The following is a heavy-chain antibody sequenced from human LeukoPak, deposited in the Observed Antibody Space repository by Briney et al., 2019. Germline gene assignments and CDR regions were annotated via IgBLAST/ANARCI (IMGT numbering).Heavy chain of an antibody. CDR1: GFTFSNYN. J-gene: IGHJ4*02. V-gene: IGHV3-21*01. Sequence: PGGSVRLSRASSGFTFSNYNLNWVGQARARGLEGVPSISRSSSYIYYADSVKGRFTISKDNSKNTLYMQMNSLRAEDTAVYYCARDTAMVLYYFDYWGQGTLVTVSS. CDR2: ISRSSSYI. D-gene: IGHD5-18*01. CDR3: ARDTAMVLYYFDY.